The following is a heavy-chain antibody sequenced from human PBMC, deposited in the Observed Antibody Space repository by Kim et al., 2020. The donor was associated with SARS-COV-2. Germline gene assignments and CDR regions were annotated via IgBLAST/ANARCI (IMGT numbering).Heavy chain of an antibody. CDR3: ARDNYFDY. Sequence: GGSLRLSCEASGFTFSSYGMHWVRQAPGKGLEWVAVISYDGSNKYYADSVKGRFTISRDNSKNTLYLQMNSLRAEYTAVYYCARDNYFDYWGQGTLVTVSS. CDR2: ISYDGSNK. CDR1: GFTFSSYG. V-gene: IGHV3-33*05. J-gene: IGHJ4*02.